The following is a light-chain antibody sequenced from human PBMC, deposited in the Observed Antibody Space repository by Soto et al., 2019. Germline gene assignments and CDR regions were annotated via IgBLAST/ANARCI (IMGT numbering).Light chain of an antibody. J-gene: IGKJ1*01. CDR1: QGIRND. V-gene: IGKV1-39*01. CDR2: GAS. Sequence: DIQLTQSPSSRSASVGDRVSFTCRASQGIRNDLAWFQQKAGKAPRRLIYGASSLQSVVPNRFSGSGSGTDFTPTISSLQPEDFATYYCQQSYSTPQTFGQGTKVDIK. CDR3: QQSYSTPQT.